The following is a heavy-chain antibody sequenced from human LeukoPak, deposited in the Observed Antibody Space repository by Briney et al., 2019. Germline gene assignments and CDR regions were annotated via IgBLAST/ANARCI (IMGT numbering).Heavy chain of an antibody. D-gene: IGHD3-22*01. V-gene: IGHV4-59*01. CDR1: GGSISSYY. J-gene: IGHJ2*01. CDR2: IYYSGST. CDR3: ARSPSWYYDSSGYYLPYWYFDL. Sequence: SETLPLTCTVSGGSISSYYWSWIRQPPGKGLEWIGYIYYSGSTNYNPSLKSRVTISVDTSKNQFSLKLSSVTAADTAVYYCARSPSWYYDSSGYYLPYWYFDLWGRGTLVTVSS.